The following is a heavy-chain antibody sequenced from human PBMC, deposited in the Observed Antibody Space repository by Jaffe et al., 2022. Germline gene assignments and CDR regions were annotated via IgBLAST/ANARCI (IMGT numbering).Heavy chain of an antibody. CDR2: IFSNDEK. CDR3: ARFARPIWGSAARWFDP. D-gene: IGHD3-16*01. V-gene: IGHV2-26*01. CDR1: GFSLSNARMG. J-gene: IGHJ5*02. Sequence: QVTLKESGPVLVKPTETLTLTCTVSGFSLSNARMGVSWIRQPPGKALEWLAHIFSNDEKSYSTSLKSRLTISKDTSKSQVVLTMTNMDPVDTATYYCARFARPIWGSAARWFDPWGQGTLVTVSS.